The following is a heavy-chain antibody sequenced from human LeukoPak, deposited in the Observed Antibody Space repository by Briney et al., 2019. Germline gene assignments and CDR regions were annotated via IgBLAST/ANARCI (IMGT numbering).Heavy chain of an antibody. CDR3: ARGISHDREDAFDI. CDR1: GGTFSSYA. V-gene: IGHV1-69*13. Sequence: SVKVSCKASGGTFSSYAISWVRQAPGQGLEWMGGIIPIFGTANYAQKFQGRVTITADESTSTAYMELSSLRSEDTAVYYCARGISHDREDAFDIWGQGTMVTVSS. J-gene: IGHJ3*02. CDR2: IIPIFGTA. D-gene: IGHD1-1*01.